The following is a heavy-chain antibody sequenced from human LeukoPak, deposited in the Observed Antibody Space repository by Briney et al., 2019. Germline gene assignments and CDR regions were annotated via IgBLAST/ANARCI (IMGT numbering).Heavy chain of an antibody. CDR1: GFTFSSYG. CDR3: AKDFGYCSGGSCYLDY. J-gene: IGHJ4*02. D-gene: IGHD2-15*01. Sequence: PGGSLRLPCAASGFTFSSYGMHWVRQAPGKGLEWVAVISYDGSNKYYADSVKGRFTISRDNSKNTLYLQMNSLKAEDTAVYYCAKDFGYCSGGSCYLDYWGQGTLVTVSS. V-gene: IGHV3-30*18. CDR2: ISYDGSNK.